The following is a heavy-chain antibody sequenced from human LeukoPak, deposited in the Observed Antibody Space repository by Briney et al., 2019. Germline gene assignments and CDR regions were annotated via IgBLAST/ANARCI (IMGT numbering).Heavy chain of an antibody. V-gene: IGHV4-59*01. D-gene: IGHD1-26*01. CDR3: ARVTAGIVGGARYMDV. CDR2: IYYSGST. J-gene: IGHJ6*03. Sequence: SETLSLTCTVSGGSISSYYWSWIRQPPGKGLEWIGYIYYSGSTNYNPSLKSRVTISVDTSKNQFSLKLSSVTAADTAVYYCARVTAGIVGGARYMDVWGKGTTVTISS. CDR1: GGSISSYY.